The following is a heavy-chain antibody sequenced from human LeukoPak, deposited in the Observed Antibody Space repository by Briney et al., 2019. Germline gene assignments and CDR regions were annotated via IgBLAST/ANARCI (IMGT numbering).Heavy chain of an antibody. Sequence: PGGSLRLSCAASGFTFDDYAMHWVRQAPGKGLEWVSGISWNSGSIGYADSVKGRFTISRDNAKNSLYLQMNSLRAEDTALYYCAKESHDRSSFDYWGQGTLVTVSS. V-gene: IGHV3-9*01. CDR1: GFTFDDYA. CDR3: AKESHDRSSFDY. D-gene: IGHD3-22*01. CDR2: ISWNSGSI. J-gene: IGHJ4*02.